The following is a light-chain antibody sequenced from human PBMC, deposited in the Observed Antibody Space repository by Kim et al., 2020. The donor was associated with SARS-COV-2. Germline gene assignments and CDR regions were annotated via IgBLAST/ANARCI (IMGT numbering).Light chain of an antibody. CDR1: QSVSSD. V-gene: IGKV3-15*01. Sequence: VSPGERAPPSCRASQSVSSDLAWYQQKPGQAPRLLIYGASTRATGIPARFSGSGSGTEFTLTISSLQSEDFAVYYCQQYNKWPPWTFGQGTKLEI. CDR2: GAS. J-gene: IGKJ1*01. CDR3: QQYNKWPPWT.